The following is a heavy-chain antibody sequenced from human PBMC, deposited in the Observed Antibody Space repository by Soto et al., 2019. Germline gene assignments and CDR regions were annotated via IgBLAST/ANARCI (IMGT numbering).Heavy chain of an antibody. CDR2: IYYSGST. J-gene: IGHJ4*02. CDR1: GGSISSGGYY. V-gene: IGHV4-31*03. CDR3: ARGVEYSDGYAFDY. D-gene: IGHD5-18*01. Sequence: QVQLQESGPGLVKPSQTLSLTCTVSGGSISSGGYYWSWIRQHPGKGLEWIGYIYYSGSTYSNPSVERRVGVSVDTSKNRFSLELSSVTAADTAVYYGARGVEYSDGYAFDYWGQGTLVTVSS.